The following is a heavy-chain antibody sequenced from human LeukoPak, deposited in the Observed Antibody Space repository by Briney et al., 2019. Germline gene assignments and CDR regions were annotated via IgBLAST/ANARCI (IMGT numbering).Heavy chain of an antibody. CDR2: IKLDGSEE. CDR3: ARDCCTGGRNTFDP. V-gene: IGHV3-7*01. J-gene: IGHJ5*02. CDR1: GFSLRNYW. Sequence: GGSLRPSCAASGFSLRNYWMSWVRQAPGKGLEWVANIKLDGSEEYYVDSVKGRFTISRDNAKNSVYLQMNSLRAEDTAVYYCARDCCTGGRNTFDPWGQGTLVTVSS. D-gene: IGHD2-8*02.